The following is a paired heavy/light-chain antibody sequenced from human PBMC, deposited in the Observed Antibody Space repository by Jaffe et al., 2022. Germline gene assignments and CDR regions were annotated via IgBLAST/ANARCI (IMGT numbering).Light chain of an antibody. V-gene: IGLV3-19*01. CDR1: SLRSYY. Sequence: SSELTQDPAVSVALGQTVRITCQGDSLRSYYASWYQQKPGQAPVLVIYGKNNRPSGIPDRFSGSSSGNTASLTITGAQAEDEADYYCNSRDSSGNHLKVFGGGTKLTVL. J-gene: IGLJ2*01. CDR3: NSRDSSGNHLKV. CDR2: GKN.
Heavy chain of an antibody. CDR1: GFTFSSYE. J-gene: IGHJ6*03. Sequence: EVQLVESGGGLVQPGGSLRLSCAASGFTFSSYEMNWVRQAPGKGLEWVSYISSSGSTIYYADSVKGRFTISRDNAKNSLYLQMNSLRAEDTAVYYCARDQRSRYFDWPHPRHYYYMDVWGKGTTVTVSS. CDR2: ISSSGSTI. CDR3: ARDQRSRYFDWPHPRHYYYMDV. V-gene: IGHV3-48*03. D-gene: IGHD3-9*01.